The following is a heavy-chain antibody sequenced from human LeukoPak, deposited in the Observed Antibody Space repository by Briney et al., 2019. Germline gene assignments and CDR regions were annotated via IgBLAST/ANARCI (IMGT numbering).Heavy chain of an antibody. CDR3: ARARENSSSWYRVPWFDP. CDR2: IYYTGST. J-gene: IGHJ5*02. CDR1: GVSINNDDYY. V-gene: IGHV4-39*07. D-gene: IGHD6-13*01. Sequence: SETLSLTCTVSGVSINNDDYYWTWVRQPPGKGLEWIGYIYYTGSTYSNPSLKSRVTISVDTSKNQFSPKLSSVTAADTAVYYCARARENSSSWYRVPWFDPWGQGTLVTVSS.